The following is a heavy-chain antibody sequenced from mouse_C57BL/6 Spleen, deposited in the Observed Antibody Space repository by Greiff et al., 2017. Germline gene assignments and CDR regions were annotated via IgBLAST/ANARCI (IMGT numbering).Heavy chain of an antibody. D-gene: IGHD1-2*01. CDR1: GYTFTSYW. J-gene: IGHJ4*01. V-gene: IGHV1-69*01. Sequence: VQLQQPGAELVMPGASVKLSCKASGYTFTSYWMHWVRQRPGQGLEWIGEIDPSDSYTNYNQKFKGKSTLTVDKSSSTAYMQLSSLTSEDSAVYYCARWLRAMDYWGQGTSVTVSS. CDR3: ARWLRAMDY. CDR2: IDPSDSYT.